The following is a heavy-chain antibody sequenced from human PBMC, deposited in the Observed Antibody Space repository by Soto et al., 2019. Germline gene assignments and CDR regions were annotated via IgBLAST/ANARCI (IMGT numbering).Heavy chain of an antibody. Sequence: QVQLVESGGGVVQPGRSLRLSCAASEFTFSGYAMHWVRQAPGKGLEWVAMISYAGSKKYYADSVKGRFTISRDNSKNTLYLQMISLRAEDTAVYYCARGTTPPWTDYIYYGMDVWGQGTTVTVSS. CDR3: ARGTTPPWTDYIYYGMDV. CDR2: ISYAGSKK. CDR1: EFTFSGYA. D-gene: IGHD1-1*01. V-gene: IGHV3-30-3*01. J-gene: IGHJ6*02.